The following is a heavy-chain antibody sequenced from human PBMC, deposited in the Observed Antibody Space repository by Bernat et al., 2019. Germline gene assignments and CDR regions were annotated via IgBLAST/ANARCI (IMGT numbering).Heavy chain of an antibody. D-gene: IGHD2-15*01. CDR2: IKQDGSEK. CDR3: ARLRFGYCSGGSCYHWSYWYFDL. V-gene: IGHV3-7*01. CDR1: GFTFSSYW. Sequence: EVQLVESGGGLVQPGGSLRLSCAASGFTFSSYWMSWVRQAPGKGLEWVANIKQDGSEKYYVDSVKGRFTISRDNAKNSLYLQMNSLRAGDTAVYYCARLRFGYCSGGSCYHWSYWYFDLWGRGTLVTVSS. J-gene: IGHJ2*01.